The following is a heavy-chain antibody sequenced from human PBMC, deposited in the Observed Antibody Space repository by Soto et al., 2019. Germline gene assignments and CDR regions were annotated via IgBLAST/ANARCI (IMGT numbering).Heavy chain of an antibody. Sequence: EVQLVESGGGLVQPGGSLRLSCAASGFTFSSYSMNWVRQAPGKGLEWVSYISSSSSTIYYADSVKGRFAISRDNAKNSLYLQMNILRDEDTAVYYCARGSGDYGWYFDLWGRGTLVTVSS. V-gene: IGHV3-48*02. D-gene: IGHD2-21*02. CDR1: GFTFSSYS. CDR2: ISSSSSTI. J-gene: IGHJ2*01. CDR3: ARGSGDYGWYFDL.